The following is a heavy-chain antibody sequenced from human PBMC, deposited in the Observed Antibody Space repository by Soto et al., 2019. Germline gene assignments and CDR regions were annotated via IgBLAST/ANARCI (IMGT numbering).Heavy chain of an antibody. CDR3: ARDDSYGDYEDYYYYMDV. Sequence: GESLKISCAASGFTFSSYWMSWVRQAPGKGLEWVANIKQDGSEKYYVDSVKGRFTISRDNAKNSLYLQMNSLRAEDTAVYYCARDDSYGDYEDYYYYMDVWGKGTTVTVSS. V-gene: IGHV3-7*01. D-gene: IGHD4-17*01. CDR2: IKQDGSEK. J-gene: IGHJ6*03. CDR1: GFTFSSYW.